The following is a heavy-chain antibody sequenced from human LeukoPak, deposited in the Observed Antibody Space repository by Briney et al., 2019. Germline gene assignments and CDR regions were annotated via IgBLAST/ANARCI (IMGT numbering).Heavy chain of an antibody. CDR1: GSPFTSYW. CDR3: ARCYCSSTSRYWFDP. V-gene: IGHV5-51*01. CDR2: IYPGDSDT. D-gene: IGHD2-2*01. J-gene: IGHJ5*02. Sequence: GAPLKISGKRSGSPFTSYWISGVRQLRGKGLEWMGIIYPGDSDTRYSPCFQGQVTISADKSISTAYLQWSSLKASDTAMYYCARCYCSSTSRYWFDPWGQGTLVTVSS.